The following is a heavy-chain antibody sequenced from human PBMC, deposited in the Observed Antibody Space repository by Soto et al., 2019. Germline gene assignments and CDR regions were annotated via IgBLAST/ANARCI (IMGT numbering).Heavy chain of an antibody. D-gene: IGHD3-10*01. Sequence: QVQLVQSGAEVKKPGSSVKVSCKASGGTFSSYTLTWVRQAPGQGLEWMGSIIPILGIANYAQKFQGRVTITAHKSTSTAYMELSSLRSEDTAVYYCARSLHHHLITMVCGESFPFDPWGQGTLVTVYS. CDR3: ARSLHHHLITMVCGESFPFDP. CDR1: GGTFSSYT. CDR2: IIPILGIA. J-gene: IGHJ5*02. V-gene: IGHV1-69*02.